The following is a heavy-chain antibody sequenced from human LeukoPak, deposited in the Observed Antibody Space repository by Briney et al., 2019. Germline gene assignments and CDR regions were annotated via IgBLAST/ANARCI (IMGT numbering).Heavy chain of an antibody. CDR2: ISGSGGST. J-gene: IGHJ3*02. V-gene: IGHV3-23*01. Sequence: PGGSLRLSCAASGFTFSSYAMSWVRQAPGKGLEWVSAISGSGGSTYYADSVKGRFTISRDNSKNTLYLQMNSLRAEDTAVYYCAKDWRSDYDYAWGSYRLVHDAFDIWGQGTMVTVSS. CDR1: GFTFSSYA. D-gene: IGHD3-16*02. CDR3: AKDWRSDYDYAWGSYRLVHDAFDI.